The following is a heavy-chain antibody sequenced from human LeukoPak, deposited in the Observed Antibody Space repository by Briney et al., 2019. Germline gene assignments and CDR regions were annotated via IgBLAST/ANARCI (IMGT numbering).Heavy chain of an antibody. J-gene: IGHJ4*02. V-gene: IGHV5-51*01. CDR1: GFSFTSHW. D-gene: IGHD6-19*01. CDR2: IYPGDSDT. Sequence: GESLKISCKGSGFSFTSHWIGWVRQMPGKGLKWVGIIYPGDSDTRYSPSFQGQVTISADKSISTAYLQWSSLKSSDTAMYFCARRGSSGWTNYFGYWGQGTLVTVSS. CDR3: ARRGSSGWTNYFGY.